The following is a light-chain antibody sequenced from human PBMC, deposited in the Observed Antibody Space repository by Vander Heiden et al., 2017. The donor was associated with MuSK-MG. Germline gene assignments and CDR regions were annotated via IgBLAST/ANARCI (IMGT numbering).Light chain of an antibody. CDR2: RNN. CDR1: SSNIGSNY. V-gene: IGLV1-47*01. J-gene: IGLJ3*02. Sequence: QSVLPQPPSASGTPGQRVTIPCSGSSSNIGSNYVYWYQQLPGTAPKLLIYRNNQRPSGVPDRFSGSKSGTSASLAISGLRSEDEADYYCAAWDDSLSGQVFGGGTKLTVL. CDR3: AAWDDSLSGQV.